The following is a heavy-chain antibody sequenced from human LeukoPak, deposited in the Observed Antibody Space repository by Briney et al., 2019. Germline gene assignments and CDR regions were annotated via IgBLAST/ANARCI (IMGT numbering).Heavy chain of an antibody. CDR3: ARDDTPHLYYYDSSGYYSFDY. Sequence: ASVKVSCKASGYTFTSYYMHWVRQAPGQGLEWMGIINPSGGSTSYTQKFQGRVTMTRDTSTSTAYMELSSLRSEDTAVYYCARDDTPHLYYYDSSGYYSFDYWGQGTLVTVSS. D-gene: IGHD3-22*01. CDR2: INPSGGST. CDR1: GYTFTSYY. V-gene: IGHV1-46*01. J-gene: IGHJ4*02.